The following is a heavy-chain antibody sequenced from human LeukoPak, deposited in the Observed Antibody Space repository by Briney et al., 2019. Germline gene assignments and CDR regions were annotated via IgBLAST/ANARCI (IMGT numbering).Heavy chain of an antibody. CDR2: IKTDETIT. CDR1: GFTFSGSW. J-gene: IGHJ4*02. V-gene: IGHV3-74*01. Sequence: PGGSLRLSCAASGFTFSGSWMHWVRQAPGKGLEWVSHIKTDETITTYADSVKGRFTVSRDNAKNALYLEMNSLRAEDTAIYYCARNLKDWGQGTLVTVSS. CDR3: ARNLKD.